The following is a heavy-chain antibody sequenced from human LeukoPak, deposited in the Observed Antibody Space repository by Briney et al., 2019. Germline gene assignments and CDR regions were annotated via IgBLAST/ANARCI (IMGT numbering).Heavy chain of an antibody. CDR2: MNPNSGNT. CDR1: GYTFTSYD. Sequence: ASVKVSCKASGYTFTSYDIYWVLQATGQGLEWMGWMNPNSGNTGYAQKFQGRVTITRNTSISTAYMELSSLRSEDTAVYYCARGRELLMVDYWGQGTLVTVSS. J-gene: IGHJ4*02. D-gene: IGHD1-26*01. CDR3: ARGRELLMVDY. V-gene: IGHV1-8*03.